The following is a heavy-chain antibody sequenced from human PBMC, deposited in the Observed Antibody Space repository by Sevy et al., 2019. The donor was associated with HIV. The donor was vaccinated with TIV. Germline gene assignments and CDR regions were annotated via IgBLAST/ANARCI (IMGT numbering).Heavy chain of an antibody. J-gene: IGHJ6*02. V-gene: IGHV3-21*01. Sequence: GGSLRLSCAASGFTFSSYNMNWVRQAPGKGLEWVSFVFSSSSYIYYAYSVKGRFTISRDNPKNSMYLQMNSLRAEDTAVYYCARDKTILEGRYGMDVWGQGTTVTDSS. CDR2: VFSSSSYI. CDR1: GFTFSSYN. D-gene: IGHD1-1*01. CDR3: ARDKTILEGRYGMDV.